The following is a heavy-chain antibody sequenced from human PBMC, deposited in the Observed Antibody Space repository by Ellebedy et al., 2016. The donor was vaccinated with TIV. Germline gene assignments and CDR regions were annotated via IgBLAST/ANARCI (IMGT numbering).Heavy chain of an antibody. CDR2: IYPGDSDT. CDR3: ARQNDYYDSSGSPDAFDI. CDR1: GYSFTSYW. Sequence: GESLKISCKGSGYSFTSYWIGWVRQMPGKGLEWMGIIYPGDSDTRYSPSFQGQVTISADKSISTAYLQWSSLKASDTAMYYCARQNDYYDSSGSPDAFDIWGQGTMVTVSS. V-gene: IGHV5-51*01. D-gene: IGHD3-22*01. J-gene: IGHJ3*02.